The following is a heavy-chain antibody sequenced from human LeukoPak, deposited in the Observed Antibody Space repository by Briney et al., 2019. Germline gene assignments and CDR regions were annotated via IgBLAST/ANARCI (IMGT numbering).Heavy chain of an antibody. J-gene: IGHJ4*02. CDR1: GFTFSSYG. D-gene: IGHD5-12*01. Sequence: PGGSLRLSCAASGFTFSSYGMHWVRQAPGKGLEWVAVISYDGSNKYYADSVKGRFTISRDNSKNTLYLQMNSLRAEDTAVYYCAKDSKRGYSGYDLDGIDYWGQGTLVTVSS. CDR2: ISYDGSNK. CDR3: AKDSKRGYSGYDLDGIDY. V-gene: IGHV3-30*18.